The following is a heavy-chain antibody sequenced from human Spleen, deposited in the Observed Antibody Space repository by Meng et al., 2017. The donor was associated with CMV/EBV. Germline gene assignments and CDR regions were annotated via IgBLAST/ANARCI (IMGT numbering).Heavy chain of an antibody. CDR2: IYGDNSST. Sequence: LSLTCAASGFTFSTYAMSWVRQAPGKGLEWVSVIYGDNSSTSYADSVKGRFTISRDNSKNTLYLQMNSLSAEDTAVYYCAKDRPYYYGSGSPAYYYYGMDVWGQGTTVTVSS. V-gene: IGHV3-23*03. D-gene: IGHD3-10*01. J-gene: IGHJ6*02. CDR3: AKDRPYYYGSGSPAYYYYGMDV. CDR1: GFTFSTYA.